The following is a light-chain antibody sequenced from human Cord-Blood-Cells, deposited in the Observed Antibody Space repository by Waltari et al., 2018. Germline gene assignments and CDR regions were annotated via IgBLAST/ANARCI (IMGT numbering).Light chain of an antibody. V-gene: IGLV3-25*03. CDR3: QSADSSGTYRV. CDR2: KDS. Sequence: SYELTQPPSVSVSPGQTARITCSGDALPKQYAYWYKQKPGQAPVLVIYKDSERPSGIPERFSGSSSGTTVTLTISGVKAEDEADYYCQSADSSGTYRVFGGGTKLTVL. J-gene: IGLJ2*01. CDR1: ALPKQY.